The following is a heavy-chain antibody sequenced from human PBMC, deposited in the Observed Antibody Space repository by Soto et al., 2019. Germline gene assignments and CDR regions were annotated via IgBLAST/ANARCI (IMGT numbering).Heavy chain of an antibody. D-gene: IGHD2-15*01. Sequence: QVQLVQSGAEVKKPGSSVKVSCKASGGTFSSYTISWVRQAPGQGLEWMGRIIPILGIANYAQKFQGRVTIPADKSTSPAYKELSSLRSEDTAVYYCARSYRCSGGSCYGFGAFDIWGQGTMVTVSS. CDR2: IIPILGIA. V-gene: IGHV1-69*02. CDR3: ARSYRCSGGSCYGFGAFDI. CDR1: GGTFSSYT. J-gene: IGHJ3*02.